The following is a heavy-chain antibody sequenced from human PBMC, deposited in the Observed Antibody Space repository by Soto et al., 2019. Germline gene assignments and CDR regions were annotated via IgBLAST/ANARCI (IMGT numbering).Heavy chain of an antibody. Sequence: SETLSLTCAVYGGSFSGYYWSWIRQPPGKGLEWIGEINHSGSTNYNPSLKSRVTISVDTSKNQFSLKLSSVTAADTAVYYCARVARGVPAHYWGQGTLVTVSS. V-gene: IGHV4-34*01. CDR3: ARVARGVPAHY. CDR1: GGSFSGYY. J-gene: IGHJ4*02. CDR2: INHSGST. D-gene: IGHD2-2*01.